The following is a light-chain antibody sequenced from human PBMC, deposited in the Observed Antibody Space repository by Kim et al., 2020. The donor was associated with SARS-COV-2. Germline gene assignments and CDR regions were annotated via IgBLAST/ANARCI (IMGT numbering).Light chain of an antibody. CDR2: KTS. CDR1: QNVNIW. V-gene: IGKV1-5*03. CDR3: QQYHTHST. Sequence: PASVGDTVTITCRASQNVNIWLAWYQQKPGQVPKLLIHKTSGLQRGVPSRFSGGGSGTDFTLTIRSLQPDDFATYYCQQYHTHSTFRQGTKVDIK. J-gene: IGKJ1*01.